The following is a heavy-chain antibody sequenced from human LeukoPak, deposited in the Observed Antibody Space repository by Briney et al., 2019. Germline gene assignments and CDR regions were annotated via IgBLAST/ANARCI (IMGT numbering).Heavy chain of an antibody. CDR2: ISHDGSKK. J-gene: IGHJ4*02. D-gene: IGHD3-10*01. Sequence: GGSLRLSCAASGFAFSSYAVHWVRQAPGKGLECVAVISHDGSKKYYADFVKGRFTISRDNSKNTLYLHMNSLIPEDAAVYFCAKDWKFYYVSGSFFPDNWGQGTLVTVSS. V-gene: IGHV3-30-3*01. CDR1: GFAFSSYA. CDR3: AKDWKFYYVSGSFFPDN.